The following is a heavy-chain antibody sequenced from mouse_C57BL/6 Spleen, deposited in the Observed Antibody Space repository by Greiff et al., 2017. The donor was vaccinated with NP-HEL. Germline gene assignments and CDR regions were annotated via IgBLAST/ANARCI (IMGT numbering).Heavy chain of an antibody. V-gene: IGHV1-39*01. D-gene: IGHD2-5*01. Sequence: VQLKESGPELVKPGASVKISCKASGYSFTDYNMNWVKQSNGKSLEWIGVINPNYGTTSYNQKFKGKATLTVDQSSSTAYMQLNSLTSEDSAVYYCARQEGTYYSNYDWFAYWGQGTLVTVSA. CDR1: GYSFTDYN. CDR3: ARQEGTYYSNYDWFAY. J-gene: IGHJ3*01. CDR2: INPNYGTT.